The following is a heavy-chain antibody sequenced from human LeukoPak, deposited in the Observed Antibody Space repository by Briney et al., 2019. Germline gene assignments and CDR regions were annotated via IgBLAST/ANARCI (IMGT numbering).Heavy chain of an antibody. Sequence: GGSLRLSCAASGFTFSNYAMSWVRQAPGKGLEWVSAISGSGDRTYYADSVKGRFTTSRDNSKNTYLQMNSLRVEDTAVYHCAKERSLRYCSSTSCRDASDIWGQGTMVTVSS. V-gene: IGHV3-23*01. J-gene: IGHJ3*02. CDR2: ISGSGDRT. CDR3: AKERSLRYCSSTSCRDASDI. CDR1: GFTFSNYA. D-gene: IGHD2-2*01.